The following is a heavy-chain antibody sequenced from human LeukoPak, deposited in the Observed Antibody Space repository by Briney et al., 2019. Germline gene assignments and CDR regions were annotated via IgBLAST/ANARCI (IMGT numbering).Heavy chain of an antibody. J-gene: IGHJ5*02. CDR2: IIPIFGTA. CDR1: GGTFRSFG. Sequence: ASVKVSCKASGGTFRSFGISWVRQAPGQGLEWMGGIIPIFGTANYAQKFQGRVTITADEPTSTAYMELSSLRSEDTAVYYCARTPGSYYNRDNWFDPWGQGTLVTVSS. D-gene: IGHD3-10*01. CDR3: ARTPGSYYNRDNWFDP. V-gene: IGHV1-69*13.